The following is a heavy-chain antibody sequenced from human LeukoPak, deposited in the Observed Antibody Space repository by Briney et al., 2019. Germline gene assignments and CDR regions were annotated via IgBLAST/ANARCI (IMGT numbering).Heavy chain of an antibody. V-gene: IGHV3-30*03. Sequence: GGSLRLSCAASGFTFSSYGMHWVRQAPGKGLEWVAVISYDGSNKYYADSVKGRFTISRDNSKNTLYLQMNSLRAEDTAVYYCARALYLRGSNDYWGQGTLVTVSS. CDR3: ARALYLRGSNDY. D-gene: IGHD3-16*01. J-gene: IGHJ4*02. CDR2: ISYDGSNK. CDR1: GFTFSSYG.